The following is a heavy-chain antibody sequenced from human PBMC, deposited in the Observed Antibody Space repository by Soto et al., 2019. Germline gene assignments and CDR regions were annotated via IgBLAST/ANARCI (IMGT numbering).Heavy chain of an antibody. J-gene: IGHJ4*02. V-gene: IGHV3-23*01. CDR1: GFTFSSYA. Sequence: PGGSLRLSCAASGFTFSSYAMNWVRQAPGKGLEWVSVISGSDSSTYYADSVKGRFTISRDNSKNTLYVQMNSLRAEDTDIYYCAIAISGYNAPLDHWSKGSRVTVSS. D-gene: IGHD5-12*01. CDR2: ISGSDSST. CDR3: AIAISGYNAPLDH.